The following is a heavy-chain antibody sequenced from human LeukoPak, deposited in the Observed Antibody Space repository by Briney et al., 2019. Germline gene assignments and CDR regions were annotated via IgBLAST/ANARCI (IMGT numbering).Heavy chain of an antibody. Sequence: SVKVSCRASGGTFSSYAISWVRQAPGQGLEWMGGIIPIFGTANYAQKFQGRVTITADESTSTAYMELSSLRSEDTAVCYCALHYYDSSGYYSPGDYWGQGTLVTVSS. CDR1: GGTFSSYA. CDR3: ALHYYDSSGYYSPGDY. J-gene: IGHJ4*02. CDR2: IIPIFGTA. D-gene: IGHD3-22*01. V-gene: IGHV1-69*13.